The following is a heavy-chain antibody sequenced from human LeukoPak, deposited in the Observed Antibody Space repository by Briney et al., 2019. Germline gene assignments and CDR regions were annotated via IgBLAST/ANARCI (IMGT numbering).Heavy chain of an antibody. CDR2: IDSGGST. J-gene: IGHJ4*02. V-gene: IGHV3-66*02. CDR1: GFTVSSNY. D-gene: IGHD6-13*01. CDR3: ARESPSSSWIDY. Sequence: GGSLRLSCAASGFTVSSNYMSWGRQAPGKGLEWVSVIDSGGSTYYADSVKGRFTISRDNSKNTLYLQMNSLSAEDTAVYYCARESPSSSWIDYWGQGTLVTVSS.